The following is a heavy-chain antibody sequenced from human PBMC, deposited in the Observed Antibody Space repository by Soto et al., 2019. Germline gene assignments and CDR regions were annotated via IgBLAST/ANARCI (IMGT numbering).Heavy chain of an antibody. CDR3: ASLFTVTAPYYYYGMDV. V-gene: IGHV1-69*01. CDR1: GGTFSSYA. J-gene: IGHJ6*02. Sequence: QVQLVQSGAEVKKPGSSVKVSCKAPGGTFSSYAISWVRQAPGQGLEWMGGIIPIFGTANYAQKFQGRVTITADESTSTAYMELSSLRSEDTAVYYCASLFTVTAPYYYYGMDVWGQGTTVTVSS. D-gene: IGHD4-4*01. CDR2: IIPIFGTA.